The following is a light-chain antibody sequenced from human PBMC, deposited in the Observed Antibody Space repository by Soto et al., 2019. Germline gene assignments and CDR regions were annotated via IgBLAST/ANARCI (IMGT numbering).Light chain of an antibody. CDR3: QQSNNGPRT. J-gene: IGKJ1*01. CDR2: GAS. CDR1: QSVSSN. Sequence: EIVMTQSPATLSVSPGERATLSCRASQSVSSNLAGYQQKPGQAPRLLIYGASTRATGIPARFSGSGSGTEFTLTISSLQSEDFAVYYCQQSNNGPRTFCQGTKGEIK. V-gene: IGKV3-15*01.